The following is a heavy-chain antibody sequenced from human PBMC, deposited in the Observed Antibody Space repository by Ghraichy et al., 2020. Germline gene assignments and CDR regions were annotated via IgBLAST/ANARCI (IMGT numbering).Heavy chain of an antibody. CDR2: IWYDGSNK. Sequence: LSLTCAASGFTFSSYGMHWVRQAPGKGLEWVAVIWYDGSNKYYADSVKGRFTISRDNSKNTLYLQMNSLRAEDTAVYYCARDGRVALMGMDVWGQGTTVTVSS. CDR1: GFTFSSYG. J-gene: IGHJ6*02. CDR3: ARDGRVALMGMDV. V-gene: IGHV3-33*01. D-gene: IGHD2-15*01.